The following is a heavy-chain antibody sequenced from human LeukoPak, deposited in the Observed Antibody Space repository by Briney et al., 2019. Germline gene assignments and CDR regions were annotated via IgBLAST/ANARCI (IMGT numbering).Heavy chain of an antibody. CDR3: ARDSRIVITGITFLAAFWFDP. D-gene: IGHD1/OR15-1a*01. CDR2: INPNSGGT. V-gene: IGHV1-2*02. J-gene: IGHJ5*02. Sequence: ASVKVSCKASGYTFTGYYMHWVRQAPGQGLEWMGWINPNSGGTNYAQKFQGRVTMTRDTSISTAYMELSRLRSDDTAVYYCARDSRIVITGITFLAAFWFDPWGQGTLVTVSS. CDR1: GYTFTGYY.